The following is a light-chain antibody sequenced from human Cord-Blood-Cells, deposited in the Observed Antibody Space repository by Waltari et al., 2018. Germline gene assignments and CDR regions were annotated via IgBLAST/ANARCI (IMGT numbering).Light chain of an antibody. CDR2: YDS. Sequence: SYVLTQPPYVSVAPRKTARITCSGNTIGRNSVHWYQQKPGQAPVLVIYYDSDRPSGIPERFSGSNSGNTATLTISRVEAGDEADYYCQVWDSSSDHPVFGGGTKLTVL. V-gene: IGLV3-21*04. CDR1: TIGRNS. CDR3: QVWDSSSDHPV. J-gene: IGLJ2*01.